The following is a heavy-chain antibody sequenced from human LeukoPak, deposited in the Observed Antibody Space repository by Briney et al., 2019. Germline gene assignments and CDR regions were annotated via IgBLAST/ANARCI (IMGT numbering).Heavy chain of an antibody. CDR1: GGSISSSSYY. CDR3: ARGQGSGWSYYYYYGMDV. Sequence: SETLSLTCTVSGGSISSSSYYWGWIRQPPGKGLEWIGSIYYSGSTYYNPSLKSRVTISVDTSRNQFSLKLSSVTAADTAVYYCARGQGSGWSYYYYYGMDVWGQGTTVTVSS. J-gene: IGHJ6*02. D-gene: IGHD6-19*01. CDR2: IYYSGST. V-gene: IGHV4-39*07.